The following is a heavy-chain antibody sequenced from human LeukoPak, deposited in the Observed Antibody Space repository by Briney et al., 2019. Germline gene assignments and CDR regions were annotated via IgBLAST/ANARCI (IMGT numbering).Heavy chain of an antibody. D-gene: IGHD4-17*01. J-gene: IGHJ4*02. CDR2: ISYDGSNK. CDR1: GFTFSSYG. CDR3: AKDYGDYYFDY. V-gene: IGHV3-30*18. Sequence: GGSLRLSCAASGFTFSSYGMHWVRQAPGKGLEWVAVISYDGSNKYYADSVKGRFTVSRDNSKNTLYLQMNSLRAEDTAVYYCAKDYGDYYFDYWGQGTLVTVSS.